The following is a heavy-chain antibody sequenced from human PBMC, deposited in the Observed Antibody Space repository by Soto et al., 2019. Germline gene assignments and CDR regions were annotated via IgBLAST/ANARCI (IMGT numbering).Heavy chain of an antibody. CDR2: TYYRSKWYN. J-gene: IGHJ6*02. CDR3: VRDGRGIVGATTHYYYGMDV. CDR1: GDSVSSNSAA. D-gene: IGHD1-26*01. V-gene: IGHV6-1*01. Sequence: SQTLSLTCAISGDSVSSNSAAWNWSRQSPSRGLEWLGRTYYRSKWYNDYAVSVKSRITINPDTSKNQFSLQLNSVTREDTAVYYCVRDGRGIVGATTHYYYGMDVWGQGTTVTVPS.